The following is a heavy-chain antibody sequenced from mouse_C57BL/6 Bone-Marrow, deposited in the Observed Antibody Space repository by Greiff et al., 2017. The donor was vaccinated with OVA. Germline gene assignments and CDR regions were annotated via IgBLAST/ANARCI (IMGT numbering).Heavy chain of an antibody. V-gene: IGHV5-17*01. Sequence: EVKLMASGGGLVKPGGSLKLSCAASGFTFSDYGMHWVRQAPEKGLEWVAYISSGSSTIYYADTVKGRFTISRDNAKNTLFLHMTSLRSEDTAMSYCARTLTGTEDYWGQGTTLTVSS. CDR1: GFTFSDYG. CDR2: ISSGSSTI. J-gene: IGHJ2*01. D-gene: IGHD4-1*01. CDR3: ARTLTGTEDY.